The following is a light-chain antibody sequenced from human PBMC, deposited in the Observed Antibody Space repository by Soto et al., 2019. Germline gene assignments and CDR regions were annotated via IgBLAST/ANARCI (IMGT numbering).Light chain of an antibody. J-gene: IGKJ4*01. CDR3: QQYERYPMT. Sequence: DSQMTQYPSTLSASVGDRVTITCRASQSISSWLAWYQQKPGKATKLLISKASTLQSGVPPRFSGSGYGTEFTLTISSLQPDDFATYYCQQYERYPMTFGGGTTVEIK. CDR2: KAS. CDR1: QSISSW. V-gene: IGKV1-5*03.